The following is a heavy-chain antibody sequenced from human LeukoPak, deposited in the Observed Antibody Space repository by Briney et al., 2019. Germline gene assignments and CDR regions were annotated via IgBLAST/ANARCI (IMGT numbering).Heavy chain of an antibody. Sequence: SETLSLTCTVSGGSISSYYWSWIRQPAGKGLEWIGRIYTSGSTNYNPSLKSRVTMSVDTSKNQFSLKLSSVTAADTAVYYCARRYSSSWYGWYFDYWGQGTLVTVSS. V-gene: IGHV4-4*07. D-gene: IGHD6-13*01. CDR1: GGSISSYY. CDR2: IYTSGST. CDR3: ARRYSSSWYGWYFDY. J-gene: IGHJ4*02.